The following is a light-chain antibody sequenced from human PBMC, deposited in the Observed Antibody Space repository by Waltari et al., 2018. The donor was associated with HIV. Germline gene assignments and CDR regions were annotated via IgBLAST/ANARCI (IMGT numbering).Light chain of an antibody. V-gene: IGKV1-39*01. Sequence: DIQMTQSPSSLSASVGDRVTITCRASQSISGYLNWYQQKPGKAPKLLIYAASSLQSGVPSRFNGSGSGTDFTLTISSLQPEDFATYYCQQSYGTPRTFGQGTKVEIK. CDR2: AAS. CDR3: QQSYGTPRT. J-gene: IGKJ1*01. CDR1: QSISGY.